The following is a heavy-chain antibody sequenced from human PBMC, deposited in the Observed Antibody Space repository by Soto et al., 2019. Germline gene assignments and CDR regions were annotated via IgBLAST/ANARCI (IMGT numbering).Heavy chain of an antibody. D-gene: IGHD4-17*01. Sequence: PTPGYATHSLPPARPFPWFSLHSNKKGVGWIRQPPGKALEWLALIQWNDDKRYSPSLKSRLTITKDTSKSQVVLTMTNMDPIDTATYYCVRTRPTYDFWGQGILVTVS. CDR2: IQWNDDK. V-gene: IGHV2-5*01. CDR3: VRTRPTYDF. J-gene: IGHJ4*02. CDR1: WFSLHSNKKG.